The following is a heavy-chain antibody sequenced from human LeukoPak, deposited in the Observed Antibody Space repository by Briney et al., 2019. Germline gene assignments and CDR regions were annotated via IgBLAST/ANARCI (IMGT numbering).Heavy chain of an antibody. CDR2: IYYSGSI. Sequence: PSETLSLTCTVSGGSISNYYWSWIRQPPGKGLEWIGDIYYSGSISYNPSLKSRVSISVDTSKSQFSLKLYSVTAADTAVYYCARDASGNDLGYAFDIWGQGTVVTVSS. CDR1: GGSISNYY. J-gene: IGHJ3*02. V-gene: IGHV4-59*01. CDR3: ARDASGNDLGYAFDI. D-gene: IGHD5-12*01.